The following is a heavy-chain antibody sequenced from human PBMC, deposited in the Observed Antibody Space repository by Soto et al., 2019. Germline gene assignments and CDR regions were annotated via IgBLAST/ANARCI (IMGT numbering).Heavy chain of an antibody. V-gene: IGHV3-48*02. CDR3: ARDWGVYDPDSNTYIPHLGC. CDR2: IRGGSTTT. D-gene: IGHD3-22*01. CDR1: GFALSTYG. J-gene: IGHJ4*02. Sequence: GGSLRLSCAASGFALSTYGTNWVRQAPEKGLEWVSFIRGGSTTTYYADSVKGRFTISRDHAKNSLYLQMNSLRDEGTAVYYCARDWGVYDPDSNTYIPHLGCWGQGTLVTVSS.